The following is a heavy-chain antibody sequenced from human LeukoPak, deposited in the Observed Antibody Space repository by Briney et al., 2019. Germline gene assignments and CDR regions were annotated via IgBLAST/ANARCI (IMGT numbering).Heavy chain of an antibody. V-gene: IGHV3-21*01. CDR2: ISSSSSYI. D-gene: IGHD6-19*01. Sequence: PGGSLRLSCAASGFTLSSYSMNWVRQAPGKGLEWVSSISSSSSYIYYADPVKDRFTISRDNAKNSLYLQMNSLRAEDTAVYYCARVNEAVAGTYYWGQGTLVTVSS. CDR3: ARVNEAVAGTYY. CDR1: GFTLSSYS. J-gene: IGHJ4*02.